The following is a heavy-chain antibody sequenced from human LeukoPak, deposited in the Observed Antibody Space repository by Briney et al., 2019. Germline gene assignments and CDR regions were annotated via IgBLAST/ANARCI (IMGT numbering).Heavy chain of an antibody. Sequence: SETLSLTCTVSGGSISSYYWSWIRQPAGKGLEWIGRIYTSGSTNYNPSLKSRVTMSVDTSKNQFSLKLSSVTAADTAVYYCARGRRIQPYYYYYMDVWGKGTTVTVSS. CDR2: IYTSGST. V-gene: IGHV4-4*07. CDR3: ARGRRIQPYYYYYMDV. CDR1: GGSISSYY. J-gene: IGHJ6*03. D-gene: IGHD5-18*01.